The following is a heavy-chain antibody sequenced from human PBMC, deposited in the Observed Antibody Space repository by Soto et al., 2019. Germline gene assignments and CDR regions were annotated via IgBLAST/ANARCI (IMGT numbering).Heavy chain of an antibody. CDR3: ARVRAGAAPDAFDI. CDR2: IYYSGST. D-gene: IGHD6-6*01. Sequence: SETLSLTCTVSGGSISSYYWSWIRQPPGKGLEWIGYIYYSGSTNYNPSLKIRVTISVDTSKNQFSLKLSSVTAADTVVYYCARVRAGAAPDAFDIWGQGTMVTVSS. CDR1: GGSISSYY. V-gene: IGHV4-59*01. J-gene: IGHJ3*02.